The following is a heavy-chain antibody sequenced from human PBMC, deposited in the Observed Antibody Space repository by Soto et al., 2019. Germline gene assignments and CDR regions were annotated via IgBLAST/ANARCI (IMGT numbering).Heavy chain of an antibody. CDR3: ARGHGGSCQSLYYYYMGV. Sequence: QVQLQQWGAGLLKPSETLSLTCAVYGGSFSGYYWSCIRQPPGKGLEWIGEINHSGSTNYHPSLTSRVTISVDTSKTQFSLKLSSVTAAEAAVYYCARGHGGSCQSLYYYYMGVWGKGTTVTVS. CDR2: INHSGST. V-gene: IGHV4-34*01. J-gene: IGHJ6*03. D-gene: IGHD2-15*01. CDR1: GGSFSGYY.